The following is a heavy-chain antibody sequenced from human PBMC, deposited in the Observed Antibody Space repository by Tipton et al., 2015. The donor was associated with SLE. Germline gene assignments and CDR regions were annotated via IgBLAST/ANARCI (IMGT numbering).Heavy chain of an antibody. J-gene: IGHJ6*02. V-gene: IGHV3-23*01. CDR3: AKDGRYFDWTQSYYGIDV. D-gene: IGHD3-9*01. CDR2: ISGSGYST. Sequence: GSLRLSCVVSGFSLSDYYMSWVRQAPGKGLEWVSVISGSGYSTYRSDSVKGRFTISRDNSKNTLYLQMNSLRAEDTAVYYCAKDGRYFDWTQSYYGIDVWGQGTTVTVSS. CDR1: GFSLSDYY.